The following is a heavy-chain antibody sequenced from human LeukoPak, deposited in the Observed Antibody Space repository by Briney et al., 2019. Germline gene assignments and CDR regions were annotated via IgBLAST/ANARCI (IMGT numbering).Heavy chain of an antibody. V-gene: IGHV4-30-4*08. CDR2: IYYSGST. D-gene: IGHD3-22*01. CDR1: GGSISSGGYY. CDR3: ARGIDSSGPHGYYYYGMDV. Sequence: PSETLSLTCTVSGGSISSGGYYWSWIRQHPGTGLEWIGYIYYSGSTYYNPSLKSRVTISVDTSKNQFSLKLSSMTAADTAVYYCARGIDSSGPHGYYYYGMDVWGQGTTVTVSS. J-gene: IGHJ6*02.